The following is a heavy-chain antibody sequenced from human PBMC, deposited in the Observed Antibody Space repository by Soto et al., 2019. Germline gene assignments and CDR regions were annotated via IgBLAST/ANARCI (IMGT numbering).Heavy chain of an antibody. CDR1: SGSISSSNW. Sequence: QVQLQESGPGLVTPSGNLSLTCAVSSGSISSSNWWSWVRQPPGKGLEWIGEIYHSGSTNYNPSLKSRVTISVDKSKNQFSLKLSSVTAADTAVYYCARGGGYCSGGSCRSSNWFDPWGQGTLVTVSS. CDR2: IYHSGST. J-gene: IGHJ5*02. V-gene: IGHV4-4*02. CDR3: ARGGGYCSGGSCRSSNWFDP. D-gene: IGHD2-15*01.